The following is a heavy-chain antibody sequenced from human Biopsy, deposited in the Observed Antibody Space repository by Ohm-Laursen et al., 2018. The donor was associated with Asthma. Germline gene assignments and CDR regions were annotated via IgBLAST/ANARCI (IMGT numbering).Heavy chain of an antibody. CDR3: ARGGLHYYEYYGMDV. CDR2: ISYDGRNT. CDR1: GFTFDNYT. V-gene: IGHV3-30*04. Sequence: LSLTCAASGFTFDNYTMHWVRQAPGKGLEWVTIISYDGRNTYYADSVEGRFTISRDNSKNTLFLQMSSLRPEDTAVYYCARGGLHYYEYYGMDVWGQGTTVTVS. J-gene: IGHJ6*02. D-gene: IGHD2-21*02.